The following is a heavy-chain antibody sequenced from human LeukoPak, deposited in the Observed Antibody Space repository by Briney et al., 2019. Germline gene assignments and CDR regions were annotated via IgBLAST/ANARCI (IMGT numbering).Heavy chain of an antibody. D-gene: IGHD3-3*01. CDR2: IYTSGST. J-gene: IGHJ3*02. V-gene: IGHV4-4*09. CDR1: GGSIGSYY. CDR3: ARHQDFPDAFDI. Sequence: SETLSLTCTVSGGSIGSYYWSWIRQPPGKGLEWIGYIYTSGSTNYNPSLKSRVTISVDTSKNQFSLKLSSVTAADTAVYYCARHQDFPDAFDIWGQGTMVTVSS.